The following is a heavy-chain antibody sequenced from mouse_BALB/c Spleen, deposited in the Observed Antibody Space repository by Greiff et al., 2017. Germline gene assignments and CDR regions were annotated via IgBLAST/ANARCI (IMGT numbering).Heavy chain of an antibody. CDR3: ARGGYGSLAWFAY. J-gene: IGHJ3*01. D-gene: IGHD1-1*01. CDR1: GFPLTSYG. Sequence: QVQLKESGPGLVAPSQSLSITCTASGFPLTSYGVHWVRQPPGKGLEWLGVMWAGGSTNYNSALMSRLSISKDNSKSQVFLKMNSLQTDDTAMYYGARGGYGSLAWFAYWGQGTLVTVSA. CDR2: MWAGGST. V-gene: IGHV2-9*02.